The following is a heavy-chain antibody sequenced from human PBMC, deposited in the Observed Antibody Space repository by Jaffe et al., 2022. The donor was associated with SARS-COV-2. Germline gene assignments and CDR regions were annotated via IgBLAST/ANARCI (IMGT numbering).Heavy chain of an antibody. D-gene: IGHD2-15*01. V-gene: IGHV4-34*01. CDR3: ASTGPIVVVVAASGGRGWFDP. Sequence: QVQLQQWGAGLLKPSETLSLTCAVYGGSFSGYYWSWIRQPPGKGLEWIGEINHSGSTNYNPSLKSRVTISVDTSKNQFSLKLSSVTAADTAVYYCASTGPIVVVVAASGGRGWFDPWGQGTLVTVSS. J-gene: IGHJ5*02. CDR1: GGSFSGYY. CDR2: INHSGST.